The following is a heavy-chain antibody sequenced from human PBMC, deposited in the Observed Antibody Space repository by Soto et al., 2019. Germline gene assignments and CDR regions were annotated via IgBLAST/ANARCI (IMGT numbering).Heavy chain of an antibody. J-gene: IGHJ4*02. CDR2: ISSSGSTI. CDR3: ARSGAYYDILTGYCPFDY. Sequence: GGSLRLSCAASGFTFSGYGMHWVRQAPGKGLEWVSYISSSGSTIYYADAVKGRLTISRDNAKNSLYLQMNSLRAEDTAVYYCARSGAYYDILTGYCPFDYWGQGTLVTVSS. CDR1: GFTFSGYG. D-gene: IGHD3-9*01. V-gene: IGHV3-48*04.